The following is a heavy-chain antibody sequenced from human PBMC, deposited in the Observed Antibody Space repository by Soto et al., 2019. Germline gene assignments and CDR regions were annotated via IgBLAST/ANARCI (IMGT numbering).Heavy chain of an antibody. Sequence: EVQLLESGGGLVQPGGSLRLSCAASGFTFSSYAMSWVRQAPGKGLEWVSAISGSGGSTYYADSVKGRFTISRDNSKNTLYLQMNSLRAEDTAVYYCATPPPRYSSSWYLSGLDYYYYMDVWGKGTTVTVSS. CDR2: ISGSGGST. D-gene: IGHD6-13*01. CDR3: ATPPPRYSSSWYLSGLDYYYYMDV. J-gene: IGHJ6*03. V-gene: IGHV3-23*01. CDR1: GFTFSSYA.